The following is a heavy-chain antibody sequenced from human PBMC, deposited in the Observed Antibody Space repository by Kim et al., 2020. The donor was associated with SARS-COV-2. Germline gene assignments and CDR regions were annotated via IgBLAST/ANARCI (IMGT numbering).Heavy chain of an antibody. CDR2: IYYSGST. CDR3: ARARHNNIVVVMFDY. V-gene: IGHV4-31*03. D-gene: IGHD3-22*01. Sequence: SETLSLTCTVSGGSISSGGYYWSWIRQHPGKGLEWIGYIYYSGSTYYNPSLKSRVTISVDTSKNQFSLKLSSVTAADTAVYYCARARHNNIVVVMFDYWGQGTLVTVSS. CDR1: GGSISSGGYY. J-gene: IGHJ4*02.